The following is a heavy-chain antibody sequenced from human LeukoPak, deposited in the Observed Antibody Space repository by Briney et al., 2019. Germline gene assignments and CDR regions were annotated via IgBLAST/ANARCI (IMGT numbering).Heavy chain of an antibody. D-gene: IGHD6-19*01. CDR1: GYTLTELS. CDR2: FDPEDGET. V-gene: IGHV1-24*01. J-gene: IGHJ3*02. Sequence: ASVKVSCKVSGYTLTELSMHWVRQAPGKGLEWMGGFDPEDGETIYAQKFQGRVTMTEDTSTDTAYMELSSLRSEDTAVYYCATDLSSGRPDAFDIWGQGTMVTVSS. CDR3: ATDLSSGRPDAFDI.